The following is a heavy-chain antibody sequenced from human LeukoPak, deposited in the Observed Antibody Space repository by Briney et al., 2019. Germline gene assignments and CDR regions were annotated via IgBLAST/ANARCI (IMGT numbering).Heavy chain of an antibody. J-gene: IGHJ4*02. V-gene: IGHV3-30*03. CDR1: GFTFSSYG. CDR3: ARSGYDIIFDY. CDR2: ISYDGSNK. Sequence: PGGSLRLSCAASGFTFSSYGMHWVRQAPGKGLEWVAVISYDGSNKYYADSVKGRFTISRDNSKNTLYLQMNSLRDEDTALYYCARSGYDIIFDYWGQGTLVTVSS. D-gene: IGHD5-12*01.